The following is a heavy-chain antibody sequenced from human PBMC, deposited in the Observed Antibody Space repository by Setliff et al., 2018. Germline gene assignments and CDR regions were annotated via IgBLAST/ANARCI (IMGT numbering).Heavy chain of an antibody. CDR2: INHSGST. CDR3: ARDQWVRSPPLYFSYSMDV. J-gene: IGHJ6*02. Sequence: SETLSLTCTVYGGSFTNYYWGWIRQSPGKGLEWIGEINHSGSTNYNPSLKSRLTMSVDTSKNQFSLKLTSVTAADSAVYYCARDQWVRSPPLYFSYSMDVWGQGTTVTVSS. CDR1: GGSFTNYY. V-gene: IGHV4-34*01. D-gene: IGHD5-12*01.